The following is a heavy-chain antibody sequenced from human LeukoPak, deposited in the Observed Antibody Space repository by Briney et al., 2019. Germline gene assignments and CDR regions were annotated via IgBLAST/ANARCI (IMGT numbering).Heavy chain of an antibody. CDR1: GFIFRDYA. J-gene: IGHJ4*02. Sequence: GRSLTLSCAASGFIFRDYATHWVRHASGKGLEWVSGISWNSGSIGYADSVKGRFTISRDNAKSSLYLQMNSLRPEDTALYYCAKVDHSSAFPDYWGQGTLVTVSS. D-gene: IGHD4-11*01. V-gene: IGHV3-9*01. CDR2: ISWNSGSI. CDR3: AKVDHSSAFPDY.